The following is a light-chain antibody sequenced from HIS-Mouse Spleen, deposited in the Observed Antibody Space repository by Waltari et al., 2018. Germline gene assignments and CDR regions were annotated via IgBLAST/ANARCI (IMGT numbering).Light chain of an antibody. CDR3: QQYYSTPLT. Sequence: ATINCKSSQSVLYSSNNKNYLAWYQQKTGQPPKLLIYWASTRESGVPDRFSGSGSGTDFTITISSLQAEDVAVYYCQQYYSTPLTFGGGTKVEIK. V-gene: IGKV4-1*01. J-gene: IGKJ4*01. CDR2: WAS. CDR1: QSVLYSSNNKNY.